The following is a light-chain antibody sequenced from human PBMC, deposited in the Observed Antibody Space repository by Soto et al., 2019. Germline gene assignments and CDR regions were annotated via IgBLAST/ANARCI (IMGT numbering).Light chain of an antibody. Sequence: DIQLTQSPSFLSASVGDRVTITCRASQGIRSYFAWYQQKPGKAPKLLIYAVSTLQSGVPSRVSGSASVTEFTLTIRSLQPEDFATYYWQQLNSYRLTFGGVTKVEIK. CDR1: QGIRSY. V-gene: IGKV1-9*01. CDR3: QQLNSYRLT. J-gene: IGKJ4*01. CDR2: AVS.